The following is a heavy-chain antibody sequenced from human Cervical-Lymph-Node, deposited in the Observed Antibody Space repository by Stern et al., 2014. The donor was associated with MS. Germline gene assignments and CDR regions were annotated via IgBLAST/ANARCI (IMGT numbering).Heavy chain of an antibody. CDR1: GDSFTTYA. D-gene: IGHD6-19*01. Sequence: QVQLMQSGAEVKKPGASVKVSCKTSGDSFTTYAMHWVRQAPGQRLEWLGWISAGGDTKYSQKFQDRVTITRDTSASTAYMEVSSLKSEDTAIYYCASAGGWYEHDYWGQGTLVTGSS. CDR2: ISAGGDT. CDR3: ASAGGWYEHDY. J-gene: IGHJ4*02. V-gene: IGHV1-3*01.